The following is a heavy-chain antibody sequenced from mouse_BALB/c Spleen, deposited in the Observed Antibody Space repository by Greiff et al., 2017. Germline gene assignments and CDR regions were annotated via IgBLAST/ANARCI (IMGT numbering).Heavy chain of an antibody. J-gene: IGHJ3*01. V-gene: IGHV5-9-3*01. CDR1: GFTFSSYA. CDR3: AREDPY. Sequence: DVKLVESGGGLVKPGGSLKLSCAASGFTFSSYAMSWVRQTPEKRLEWVATISSGGSYTYYPDSVKGRFTISRDNAKNTLYLQMSSLRSEDTAMYYCAREDPYWGQGTLVTVSA. CDR2: ISSGGSYT.